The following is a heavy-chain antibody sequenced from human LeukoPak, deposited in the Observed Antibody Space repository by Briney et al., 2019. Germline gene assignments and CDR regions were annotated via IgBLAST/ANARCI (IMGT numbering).Heavy chain of an antibody. CDR3: ARDSSTVTFDY. CDR1: GFTFSSYA. V-gene: IGHV3-30-3*01. J-gene: IGHJ4*02. CDR2: ISYDGSNK. Sequence: TGGSLRLSCAASGFTFSSYAMHWVRQAPGKGLEWVAVISYDGSNKYYADSVKGRFTISRDNAKDSLYLQMNSLRAEDTAVYYCARDSSTVTFDYWGQGTLVTVSS. D-gene: IGHD4-17*01.